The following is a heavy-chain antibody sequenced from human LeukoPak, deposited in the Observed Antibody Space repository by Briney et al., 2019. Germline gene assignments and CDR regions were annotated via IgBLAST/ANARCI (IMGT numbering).Heavy chain of an antibody. CDR3: ARVGYDSRGYALFDY. CDR1: GFTLSTYS. D-gene: IGHD3-22*01. V-gene: IGHV3-48*01. CDR2: ISNSSSTI. Sequence: PGGSLRLSCAASGFTLSTYSMNWVRQAPGKGLEWVSYISNSSSTIYYADSVKGRFTISRDNAKNSLYLQMDSLRAEDTAVYYCARVGYDSRGYALFDYWGQGTLVTVSS. J-gene: IGHJ4*02.